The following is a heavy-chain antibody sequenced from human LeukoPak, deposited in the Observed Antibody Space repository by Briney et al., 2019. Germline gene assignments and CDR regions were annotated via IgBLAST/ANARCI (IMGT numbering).Heavy chain of an antibody. CDR2: ISTKTGTP. D-gene: IGHD3-3*01. Sequence: ASVKVSCKTSGYTFTDYTLDWVRQAPGRGLEWMGWISTKTGTPHVQGFTGRFVFSLDTSVSTAYLQISNLNLDDTAVYYCAGILGDHQKDFHHWGQGTLVTVSS. CDR3: AGILGDHQKDFHH. CDR1: GYTFTDYT. J-gene: IGHJ1*01. V-gene: IGHV7-4-1*02.